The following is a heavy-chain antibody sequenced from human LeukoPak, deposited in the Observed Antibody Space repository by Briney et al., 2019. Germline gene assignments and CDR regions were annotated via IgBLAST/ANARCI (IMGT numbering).Heavy chain of an antibody. J-gene: IGHJ4*02. D-gene: IGHD3-22*01. Sequence: GGSLRLSCAASGFTFSSYSFNWVRRAPGKGLEWVSSINTVASYIYYADSVRGLFTISRDNAENSLWLQMNGLRAEDSAVYYCARLRRNSDRSAFYYYYDNWGQGTLVTVSS. CDR2: INTVASYI. CDR1: GFTFSSYS. CDR3: ARLRRNSDRSAFYYYYDN. V-gene: IGHV3-21*01.